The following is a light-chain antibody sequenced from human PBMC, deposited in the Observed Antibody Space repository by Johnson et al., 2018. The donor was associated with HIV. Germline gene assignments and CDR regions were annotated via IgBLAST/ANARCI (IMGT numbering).Light chain of an antibody. CDR1: SSNIGNNY. J-gene: IGLJ1*01. V-gene: IGLV1-51*01. CDR3: GTWDRSLSVYV. CDR2: DNN. Sequence: TQPPSVSAAPGQKVTISCSGSSSNIGNNYVSWYQQLPGTAPKLLIYDNNKRPSGIPDRFSGSKSGTSATLGITGLQTGDAPDYYCGTWDRSLSVYVFGTRTKVTVL.